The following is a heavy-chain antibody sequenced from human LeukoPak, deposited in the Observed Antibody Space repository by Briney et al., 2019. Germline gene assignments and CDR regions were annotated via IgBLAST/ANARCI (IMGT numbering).Heavy chain of an antibody. CDR3: ARVFRTTAADPPDF. V-gene: IGHV3-74*01. Sequence: GGSLRLSCAASGFTFSSYWMHWVRQVPGKGLVWVSRINSDGSSTRYADSVKGRFTISRDNAKNTLYLQMNSLRVEDTAVYYCARVFRTTAADPPDFWGQGTLVTVSS. CDR2: INSDGSST. CDR1: GFTFSSYW. D-gene: IGHD4-17*01. J-gene: IGHJ4*02.